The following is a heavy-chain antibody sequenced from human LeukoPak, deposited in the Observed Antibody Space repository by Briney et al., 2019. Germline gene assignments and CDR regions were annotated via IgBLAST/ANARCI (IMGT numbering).Heavy chain of an antibody. CDR1: GSTFTNYY. CDR3: AREIGPIQLHLWGSAFDY. CDR2: INPGGRST. J-gene: IGHJ4*02. V-gene: IGHV1-46*01. D-gene: IGHD5-24*01. Sequence: ASVKVSCKASGSTFTNYYIHWVRQAPGEGLEWMGIINPGGRSTSYAQKFQGRVTMTRDTSTSTVYMELSSLRSEDTAVYYCAREIGPIQLHLWGSAFDYWGQGNLATVSS.